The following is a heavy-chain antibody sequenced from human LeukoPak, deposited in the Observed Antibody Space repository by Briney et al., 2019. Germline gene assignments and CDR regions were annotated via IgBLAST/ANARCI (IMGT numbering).Heavy chain of an antibody. V-gene: IGHV4-38-2*02. CDR3: ARVLRGGLEYFDY. CDR1: GYSISSGYY. CDR2: IYHSGST. J-gene: IGHJ4*02. Sequence: SETLSLTCTVSGYSISSGYYWGWIRQPPGKGLEWIGSIYHSGSTYYNPSLKSRVTISVDTSKNQFSLKLSSVTAADTAVYYCARVLRGGLEYFDYWGQGTLVTVSS.